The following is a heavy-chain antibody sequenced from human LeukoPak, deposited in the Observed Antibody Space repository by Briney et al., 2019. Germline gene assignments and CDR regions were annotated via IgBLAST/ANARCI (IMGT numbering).Heavy chain of an antibody. CDR3: ARGRRASMGIWNFIS. CDR1: GYTLTSYD. J-gene: IGHJ4*02. CDR2: MNPNSGNT. Sequence: ASVKVSCKASGYTLTSYDIGWVRQATGQGLEWMGWMNPNSGNTGYAQKFQGRVTMTRNTSISTAYMELSSLRSEVTAVYYCARGRRASMGIWNFISWGQGTLVTVSS. D-gene: IGHD1-7*01. V-gene: IGHV1-8*01.